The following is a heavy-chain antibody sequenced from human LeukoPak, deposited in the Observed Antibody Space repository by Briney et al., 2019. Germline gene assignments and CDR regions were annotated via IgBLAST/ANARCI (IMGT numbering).Heavy chain of an antibody. CDR3: ARVITGMVTGYYFYYMDV. V-gene: IGHV1-2*02. J-gene: IGHJ6*03. CDR2: INPNSGGT. Sequence: VASVKVSCKASGYTFTGYYLHWVRQAPGQGLEWMGWINPNSGGTNYAQTFQGRVTMTRDTSISTAYMELSRLRSDDTAVYYCARVITGMVTGYYFYYMDVWGKGTTVTVSS. D-gene: IGHD5-18*01. CDR1: GYTFTGYY.